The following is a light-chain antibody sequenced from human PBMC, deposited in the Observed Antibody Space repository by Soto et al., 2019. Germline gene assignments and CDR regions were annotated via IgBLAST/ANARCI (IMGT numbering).Light chain of an antibody. Sequence: EIVMTQSPATLSVSPGETTRLSCRASQSINSDVAWYQQKVGQTPRLLIHGASTRATGIAARFSGSGSGTEFTLTITSLQREDYAIYFCQHYSHYPVNFGQGTRLE. CDR1: QSINSD. CDR2: GAS. J-gene: IGKJ5*01. CDR3: QHYSHYPVN. V-gene: IGKV3D-15*01.